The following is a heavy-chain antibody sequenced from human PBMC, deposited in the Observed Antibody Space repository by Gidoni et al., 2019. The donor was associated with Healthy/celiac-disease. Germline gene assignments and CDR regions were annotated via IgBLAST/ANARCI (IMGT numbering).Heavy chain of an antibody. CDR3: ARDHPYYDFWSGYSGYYFDY. Sequence: EVQLVESGGGLVQPGGSLGLSCAPPGFPFISYWMRWVRQAPGKGLEWVANIKQDGSEKYYVDSVKGRFTISRDNAKNSLYLQMNSLRAEDTAVYYCARDHPYYDFWSGYSGYYFDYWGQGTLVTVSS. CDR2: IKQDGSEK. J-gene: IGHJ4*02. CDR1: GFPFISYW. V-gene: IGHV3-7*01. D-gene: IGHD3-3*01.